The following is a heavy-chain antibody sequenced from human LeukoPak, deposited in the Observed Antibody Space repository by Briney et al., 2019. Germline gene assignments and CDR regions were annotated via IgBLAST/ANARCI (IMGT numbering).Heavy chain of an antibody. V-gene: IGHV4-4*07. Sequence: SETLSLTCTVSGGSISSYYWSWIRQPAGKGLEWIGRIYTSGSTNYNPSLKSRVTISVDTSKKQVSLKLSSVTAADTAVYYCARVSPRPRFDYWGQGTLVTVSS. D-gene: IGHD1-14*01. CDR3: ARVSPRPRFDY. CDR1: GGSISSYY. J-gene: IGHJ4*02. CDR2: IYTSGST.